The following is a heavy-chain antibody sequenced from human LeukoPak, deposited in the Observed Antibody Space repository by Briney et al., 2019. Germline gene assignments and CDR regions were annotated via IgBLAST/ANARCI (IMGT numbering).Heavy chain of an antibody. J-gene: IGHJ4*02. CDR3: AVAAAGRKGPSFDY. Sequence: PGGSLRLSCAASGFTFSSYWMSWVRQAPGKGLEWVANIKQDGSEKYYVDSVEGRFTISRDNAKNSLYLQMNSLRAEDTAVYYCAVAAAGRKGPSFDYWGQGTLVTVPS. CDR1: GFTFSSYW. D-gene: IGHD6-13*01. V-gene: IGHV3-7*01. CDR2: IKQDGSEK.